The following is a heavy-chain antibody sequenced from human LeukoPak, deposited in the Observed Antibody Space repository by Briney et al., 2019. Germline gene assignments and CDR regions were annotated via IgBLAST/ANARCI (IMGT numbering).Heavy chain of an antibody. J-gene: IGHJ4*02. Sequence: ASVKVSCKVSGYTFTDYYMHWVQQAPGKGLEWMGLVDPEDGETIYAEKFQGRVTISADTSTDKAYMELSSLRSEDTAVYYCATLYTGATTEEAHWDFRDYWGQGTLVTVSS. CDR2: VDPEDGET. CDR3: ATLYTGATTEEAHWDFRDY. V-gene: IGHV1-69-2*01. CDR1: GYTFTDYY. D-gene: IGHD1-26*01.